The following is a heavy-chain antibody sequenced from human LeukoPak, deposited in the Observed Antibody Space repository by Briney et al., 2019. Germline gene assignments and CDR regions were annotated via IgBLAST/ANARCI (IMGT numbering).Heavy chain of an antibody. D-gene: IGHD3-10*01. V-gene: IGHV3-48*03. J-gene: IGHJ4*02. CDR3: ARDFHSGVRGVILKYFDY. Sequence: GGSLRLSCAASGFTFSSYEMKWVRQAPGKGLEWVSYISSSGSTIYYADSVKGRFTISRDNAKNSLYLQMNSLRAEDTAVYYCARDFHSGVRGVILKYFDYWGQGTLVTVSS. CDR1: GFTFSSYE. CDR2: ISSSGSTI.